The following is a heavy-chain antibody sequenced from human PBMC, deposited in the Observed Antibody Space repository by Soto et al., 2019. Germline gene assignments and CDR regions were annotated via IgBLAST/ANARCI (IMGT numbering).Heavy chain of an antibody. CDR1: GYTFTGYY. CDR3: ASARGPWLPFDY. D-gene: IGHD5-12*01. CDR2: INPNSGGT. Sequence: ASVKVSCKASGYTFTGYYMHWVRQAPGQGLEWMGWINPNSGGTNYAQKIQGWVNMTKDTSISTAYMEMSRLRSDDTAVYYCASARGPWLPFDYWGQGTLVTVSS. V-gene: IGHV1-2*04. J-gene: IGHJ4*02.